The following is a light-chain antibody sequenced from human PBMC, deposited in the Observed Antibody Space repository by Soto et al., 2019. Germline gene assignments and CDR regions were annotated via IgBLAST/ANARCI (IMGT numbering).Light chain of an antibody. V-gene: IGKV3-11*01. CDR3: QQRNYWQVT. Sequence: EIVLTQSPGTLSLSPGERATLSCRASQSINSDVAWYQQKLGQTPRLLIHGASTRATGIAARFSGSGSGTDFTLTISSLEPEDFAVYYCQQRNYWQVTFGQGTRLEIK. CDR2: GAS. CDR1: QSINSD. J-gene: IGKJ5*01.